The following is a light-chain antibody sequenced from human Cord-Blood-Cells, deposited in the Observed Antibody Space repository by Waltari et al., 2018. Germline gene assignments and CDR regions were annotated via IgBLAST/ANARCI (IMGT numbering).Light chain of an antibody. V-gene: IGKV3-20*01. CDR3: QQYGSSRT. CDR2: GAS. Sequence: EIVLKQSPSTLSLSPGERATLSCRASQSVSSSYLAWYQQKPGQAPRLLIYGASSRATGIPDRFSGSGSGTDFTLTISRLEPEDFAVYYCQQYGSSRTFGQGTKVEIK. CDR1: QSVSSSY. J-gene: IGKJ1*01.